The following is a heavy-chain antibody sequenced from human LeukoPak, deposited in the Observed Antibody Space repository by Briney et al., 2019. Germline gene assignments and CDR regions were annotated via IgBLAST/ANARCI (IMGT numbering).Heavy chain of an antibody. V-gene: IGHV3-48*03. J-gene: IGHJ4*02. D-gene: IGHD2-15*01. CDR2: ISSSGTTI. CDR1: GFTFRSYE. Sequence: PGGSLRLSCAASGFTFRSYEMNWIRQAPGKGLEWVSYISSSGTTIYYADSVKGRFTISRDNAKNSLYLQMNSLRAEDTAVYYCARGGYCSGGTCYVGDHWGQGSLVIVSS. CDR3: ARGGYCSGGTCYVGDH.